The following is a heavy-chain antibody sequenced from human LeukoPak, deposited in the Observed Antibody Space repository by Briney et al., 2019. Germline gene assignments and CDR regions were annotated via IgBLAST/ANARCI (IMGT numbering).Heavy chain of an antibody. D-gene: IGHD3-10*01. CDR3: ARERSILWFGEGIGFAY. V-gene: IGHV1-2*02. J-gene: IGHJ4*02. CDR2: INPNSGGT. Sequence: ASVKVSCKASGYTFTGYYMHWVRQAPGQGLEWMGWINPNSGGTNYAQKFQGRVTMTRDTSISTAYMELSRLRSDDTAVYYCARERSILWFGEGIGFAYWGQGTLVTVSS. CDR1: GYTFTGYY.